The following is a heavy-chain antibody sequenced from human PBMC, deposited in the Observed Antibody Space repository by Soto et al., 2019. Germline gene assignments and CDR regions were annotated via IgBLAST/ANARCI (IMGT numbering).Heavy chain of an antibody. CDR1: GFTFSSYA. D-gene: IGHD6-19*01. CDR3: AKDQSGGSGWYGIDY. J-gene: IGHJ4*02. CDR2: IAGSGGIT. V-gene: IGHV3-23*01. Sequence: GGSLRLSCAASGFTFSSYAMSWVRQAPGKGLEWVFTIAGSGGITYYTDSVKGRFTISRYNSKNTLYLQMNSLRAEDTALYYCAKDQSGGSGWYGIDYWGQGTVVTRLL.